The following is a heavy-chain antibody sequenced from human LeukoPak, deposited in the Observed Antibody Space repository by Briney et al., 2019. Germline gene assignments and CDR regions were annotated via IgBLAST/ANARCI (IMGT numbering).Heavy chain of an antibody. CDR2: ISSSGSTI. V-gene: IGHV3-48*03. CDR1: GFTFGTHT. D-gene: IGHD3-10*02. Sequence: PGGSLRLSCTTSGFTFGTHTMHWVRQAPGKGLEWVSYISSSGSTIYYADSVKGRFTISRDNAKNSLYLQMNSLRAEDTAVYYCAELGITMIGGVWGKGTTVTISS. J-gene: IGHJ6*04. CDR3: AELGITMIGGV.